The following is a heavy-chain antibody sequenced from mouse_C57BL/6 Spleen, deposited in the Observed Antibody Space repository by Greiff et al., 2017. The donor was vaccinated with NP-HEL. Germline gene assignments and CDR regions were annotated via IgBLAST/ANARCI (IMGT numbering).Heavy chain of an antibody. CDR2: ISDGGSYT. CDR3: ARENYGSSWDY. J-gene: IGHJ2*01. Sequence: EVKVVESGGGLVKPGGSLKLSCAASGFTFSSYAMSWVRQTPEKRLEWVATISDGGSYTYYPDNVKGRFTISRDNAKNNLYLQMSHLKSEDTAMYYCARENYGSSWDYWGQGTTLTVSS. D-gene: IGHD1-1*01. CDR1: GFTFSSYA. V-gene: IGHV5-4*01.